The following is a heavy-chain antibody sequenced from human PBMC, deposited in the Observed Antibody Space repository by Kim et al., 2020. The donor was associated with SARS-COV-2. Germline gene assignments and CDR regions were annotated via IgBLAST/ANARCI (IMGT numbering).Heavy chain of an antibody. J-gene: IGHJ6*02. V-gene: IGHV5-51*01. CDR1: GYSFTSYW. Sequence: GESLKISCKGSGYSFTSYWIGWVRQMPGKGLEWMGIIYPGDSDTRYSPSFQGQVTISADKSISTAYLQWSSLKASDTAMYYCARTSIAAAGTRQYYYYYGMDVWGQGTTVTVSS. CDR2: IYPGDSDT. D-gene: IGHD6-13*01. CDR3: ARTSIAAAGTRQYYYYYGMDV.